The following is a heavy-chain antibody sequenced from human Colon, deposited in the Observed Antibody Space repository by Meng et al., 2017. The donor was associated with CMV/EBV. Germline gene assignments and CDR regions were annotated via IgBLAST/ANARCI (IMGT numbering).Heavy chain of an antibody. Sequence: GESLKISCAASGFTFSSYEMNWVRQAPGKGLEWVSVIYGGGITYYADSLKGRFTISRDNSKNTLYLQMNSLRAEDTAVYYCAKEWAPHEHFDYWGQGTLVTVSS. CDR3: AKEWAPHEHFDY. CDR1: GFTFSSYE. V-gene: IGHV3-66*02. D-gene: IGHD2-8*01. J-gene: IGHJ4*02. CDR2: IYGGGIT.